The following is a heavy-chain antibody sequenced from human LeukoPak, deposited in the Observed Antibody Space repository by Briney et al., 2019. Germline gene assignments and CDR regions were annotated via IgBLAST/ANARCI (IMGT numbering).Heavy chain of an antibody. CDR3: AKGLSSGPGRFDY. J-gene: IGHJ4*02. V-gene: IGHV3-74*01. CDR1: GFTFSSYW. Sequence: PGGSLRLSCAASGFTFSSYWVHWVRQAPGKGLVWVSPINSDGSSTSYADSVKGRFTISRDNAKNTLSLQMNSLRAEDTAVYYCAKGLSSGPGRFDYWGQGTLVTVSS. CDR2: INSDGSST. D-gene: IGHD6-19*01.